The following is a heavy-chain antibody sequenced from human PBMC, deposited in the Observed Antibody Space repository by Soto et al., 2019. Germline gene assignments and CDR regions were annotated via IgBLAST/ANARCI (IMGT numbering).Heavy chain of an antibody. Sequence: GGSLRLSCGASGFTFISYAIIFFRHAPFKWLEWVSAIGGSDGRPYYADSVKGRFAISRDNSKNTLFLQMSSLRAEDSAVYYCAKSSHLYVVPAAVYFDDWGQGTLVTVSS. CDR2: IGGSDGRP. CDR3: AKSSHLYVVPAAVYFDD. J-gene: IGHJ4*02. V-gene: IGHV3-23*01. CDR1: GFTFISYA. D-gene: IGHD2-2*01.